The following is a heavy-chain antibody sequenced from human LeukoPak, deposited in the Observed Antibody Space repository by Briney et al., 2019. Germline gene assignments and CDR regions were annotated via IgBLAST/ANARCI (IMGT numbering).Heavy chain of an antibody. CDR1: GYTFSDYG. Sequence: ASVKVSCKASGYTFSDYGINWVRQAPRQGLEWMGWISTHNGDTKYAQKFQGRVTMTTDTSTSTVNMELRSLRADDTAVYYCAGDGHYRHFDYWGQGTVVTVSS. J-gene: IGHJ4*01. D-gene: IGHD4-17*01. CDR2: ISTHNGDT. V-gene: IGHV1-18*01. CDR3: AGDGHYRHFDY.